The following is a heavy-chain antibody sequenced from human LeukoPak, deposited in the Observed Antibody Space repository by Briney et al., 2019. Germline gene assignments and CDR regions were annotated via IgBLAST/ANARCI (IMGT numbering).Heavy chain of an antibody. CDR3: VRGYDSSGYYYFDY. D-gene: IGHD3-22*01. Sequence: GGSLRLSCAASGFTFSSNYMSWVRQAPGKGLEWVSVIYSGGSTYYADSVKGRFTISRDNSKNTLYLQMNSLRAEDTAVYYCVRGYDSSGYYYFDYWGQGTLVTVSS. J-gene: IGHJ4*02. CDR2: IYSGGST. CDR1: GFTFSSNY. V-gene: IGHV3-66*01.